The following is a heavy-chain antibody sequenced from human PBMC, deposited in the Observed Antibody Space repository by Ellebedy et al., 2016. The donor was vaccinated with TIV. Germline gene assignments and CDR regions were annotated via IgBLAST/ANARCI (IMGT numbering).Heavy chain of an antibody. CDR1: GFTFVSFA. J-gene: IGHJ6*02. V-gene: IGHV3-7*03. D-gene: IGHD2-15*01. CDR3: ARGHCSGSSCLYYYYGMDV. Sequence: GESLKISCAASGFTFVSFAMNWVRQAPGKGLEWVANIRQDGSDKDYVDSVKGRFTVSRDNAKNSLYLQMNSRRAEDTAVYYCARGHCSGSSCLYYYYGMDVWGQGTTVTVSS. CDR2: IRQDGSDK.